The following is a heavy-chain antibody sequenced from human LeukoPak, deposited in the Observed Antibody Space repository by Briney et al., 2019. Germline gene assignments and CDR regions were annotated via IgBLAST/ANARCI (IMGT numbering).Heavy chain of an antibody. CDR2: INHSGST. V-gene: IGHV4-34*01. CDR3: ARGDPYCGGDCSLADY. CDR1: GGSFSGYY. J-gene: IGHJ4*02. D-gene: IGHD2-21*02. Sequence: PSETLSLTCVVYGGSFSGYYWSWIRQPPGKGLEWIGEINHSGSTNYNPSLKSRVTISVDTSKNQFSLKLSSVTAADTAVYYCARGDPYCGGDCSLADYWGQGTLVTVSS.